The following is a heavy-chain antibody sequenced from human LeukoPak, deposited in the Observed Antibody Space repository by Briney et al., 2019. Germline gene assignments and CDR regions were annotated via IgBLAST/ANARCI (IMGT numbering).Heavy chain of an antibody. CDR2: IYYSGST. CDR3: ARRRVRGNFDY. CDR1: GGSFSGYY. J-gene: IGHJ4*02. V-gene: IGHV4-34*01. Sequence: SETLSLTCAVYGGSFSGYYWSWIRQPPGKGLEWIGSIYYSGSTYYNPSLKSRVTISVDTSKNQFSLKLSSVTAADTAVYYCARRRVRGNFDYWGQGTLVTVSS. D-gene: IGHD3-10*01.